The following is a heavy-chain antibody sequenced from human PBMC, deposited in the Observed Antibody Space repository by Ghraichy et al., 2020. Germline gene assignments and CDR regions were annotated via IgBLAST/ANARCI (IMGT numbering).Heavy chain of an antibody. D-gene: IGHD4-17*01. Sequence: ASVKVSCKASGYTFTSYGISWVRQAPGQGLEWMGWISAYNGNTNYAQKLQGRVTMTTDISTSTAYMELRSLRSDDTAVYYCARVGPMTTVTTGGMDVWGQGTTVTVSS. CDR3: ARVGPMTTVTTGGMDV. J-gene: IGHJ6*02. CDR2: ISAYNGNT. CDR1: GYTFTSYG. V-gene: IGHV1-18*04.